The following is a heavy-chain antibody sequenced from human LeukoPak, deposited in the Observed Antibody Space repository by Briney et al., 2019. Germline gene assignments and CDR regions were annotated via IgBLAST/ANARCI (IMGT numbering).Heavy chain of an antibody. V-gene: IGHV3-21*01. D-gene: IGHD3-22*01. CDR2: ISSSSYI. CDR1: GFTFSSYS. Sequence: GGSLRLSCAASGFTFSSYSMNWVRQAPGKGLEWVSSISSSSYIYYADSVKGRFTISRDNAKNSLYLQMNSLRAEDTAVYYCARDYYDSSGYQSHWGQGTLVTVSS. J-gene: IGHJ4*02. CDR3: ARDYYDSSGYQSH.